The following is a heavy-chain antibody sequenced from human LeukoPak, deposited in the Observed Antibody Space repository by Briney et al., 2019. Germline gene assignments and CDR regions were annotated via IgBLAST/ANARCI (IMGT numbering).Heavy chain of an antibody. D-gene: IGHD2-15*01. CDR1: GYSFTSYW. V-gene: IGHV5-51*01. Sequence: GESLKISCKGSGYSFTSYWIGWVRQMPGKGLEWMGIICPGDSDTRYSPSFQGQVTISADKSISTAYLQWSSLKASDTAMYYCARGRGSRYCSGGSCSRGGMDVWGQGTTVTVSS. CDR2: ICPGDSDT. CDR3: ARGRGSRYCSGGSCSRGGMDV. J-gene: IGHJ6*02.